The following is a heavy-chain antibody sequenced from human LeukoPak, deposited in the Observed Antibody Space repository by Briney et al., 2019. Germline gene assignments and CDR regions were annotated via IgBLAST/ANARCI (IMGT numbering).Heavy chain of an antibody. D-gene: IGHD2-15*01. Sequence: GGSLRLSCAASGFTFSSYAMSWVRQAPGKGLEWVSAISGSGGSTYYADSVKGRFSISRDNSKNTLYLQMNSLRAEDTAVYYCGKNGYCSGGICYWFDPWGQGTLVTVSS. CDR3: GKNGYCSGGICYWFDP. J-gene: IGHJ5*02. V-gene: IGHV3-23*01. CDR2: ISGSGGST. CDR1: GFTFSSYA.